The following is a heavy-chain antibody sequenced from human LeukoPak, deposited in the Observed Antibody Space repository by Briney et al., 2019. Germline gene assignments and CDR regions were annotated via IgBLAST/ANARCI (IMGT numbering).Heavy chain of an antibody. CDR1: GFTFSSYW. CDR2: IKQDGSEK. J-gene: IGHJ3*02. Sequence: GGSPRLSCVASGFTFSSYWMSWVRQAPGKGLEWVANIKQDGSEKYNVDSVKGRFTISRDNAKNSLYLQMNSLRAEDTAVYYCARDPSGGAFDIWGQGTMVTVSS. V-gene: IGHV3-7*01. D-gene: IGHD3-10*01. CDR3: ARDPSGGAFDI.